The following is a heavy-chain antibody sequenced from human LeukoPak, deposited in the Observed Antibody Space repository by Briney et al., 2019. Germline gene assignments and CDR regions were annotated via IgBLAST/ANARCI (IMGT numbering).Heavy chain of an antibody. J-gene: IGHJ5*02. CDR3: AKYSRYRSGWYQA. Sequence: PGGSLRLSCAASGFTFSSYGMHWVRQAPGKGLEWVAVIWYDGSNKYYADSVKGRFTISRDNSKNTLYLQMNSLRAEDTAVYYCAKYSRYRSGWYQAWGQGTLVTVSS. V-gene: IGHV3-33*06. CDR2: IWYDGSNK. CDR1: GFTFSSYG. D-gene: IGHD6-19*01.